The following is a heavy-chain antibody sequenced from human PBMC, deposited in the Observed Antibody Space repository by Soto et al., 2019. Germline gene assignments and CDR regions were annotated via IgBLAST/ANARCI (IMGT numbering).Heavy chain of an antibody. J-gene: IGHJ6*02. CDR3: VRPRPSGENYGMDV. CDR2: ISGSGIST. Sequence: EVQLLESGGGLVQPGGSLRLSCAASGFPFTTYPMSWVRQAPGKGLEWVSGISGSGISTYYADSVKGRFTISRDNSKNTVSLQMDSLRAEDTAVYYCVRPRPSGENYGMDVWGQGTTVTVSS. D-gene: IGHD1-26*01. V-gene: IGHV3-23*01. CDR1: GFPFTTYP.